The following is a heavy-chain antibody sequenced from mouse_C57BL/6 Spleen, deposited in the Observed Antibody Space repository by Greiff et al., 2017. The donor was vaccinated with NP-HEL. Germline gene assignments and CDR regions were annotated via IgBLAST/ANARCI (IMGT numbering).Heavy chain of an antibody. CDR2: IWSGGST. D-gene: IGHD2-3*01. V-gene: IGHV2-2*01. J-gene: IGHJ4*01. Sequence: VQLQQSGPGLVQPSQSLSITCTVSGFSLTSYGVHWVRQSPGKGLEWLGVIWSGGSTDYNAAFISRLSISKDNSKSQVFFKMNSLQADDTAIYYCARNDGYYHEGAYYAMDYWGQGTSVTVSS. CDR3: ARNDGYYHEGAYYAMDY. CDR1: GFSLTSYG.